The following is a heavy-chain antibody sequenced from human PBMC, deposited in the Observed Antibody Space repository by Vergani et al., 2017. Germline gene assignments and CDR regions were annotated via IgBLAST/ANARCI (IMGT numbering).Heavy chain of an antibody. J-gene: IGHJ6*02. D-gene: IGHD1-1*01. CDR3: TRPRTGTGFGMDV. CDR2: IRSKANSYAT. Sequence: EVQLVESGGGLVQPGGSLKLSCAASGFTFSGSAMHWVRQASGKGLEWVGRIRSKANSYATAYAASVKGRFTISRDDSKNTAYLQMNSLKNEDTAVYYCTRPRTGTGFGMDVWGQGTTVTVSS. CDR1: GFTFSGSA. V-gene: IGHV3-73*01.